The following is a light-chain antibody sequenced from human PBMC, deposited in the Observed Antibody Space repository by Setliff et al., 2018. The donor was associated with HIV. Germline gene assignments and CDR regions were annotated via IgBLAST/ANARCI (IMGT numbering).Light chain of an antibody. J-gene: IGLJ1*01. CDR2: EVR. CDR1: GNDVGDYNY. CDR3: SSYAITNTLP. V-gene: IGLV2-14*01. Sequence: QSALAQPASVSGSPGQSIIISCTGTGNDVGDYNYVSWYQQHPGKAPKLMIYEVRNRPSGVSIRFSGSKSGNTASLTISGLQTEDEADYYCSSYAITNTLPFGTGTKVTVL.